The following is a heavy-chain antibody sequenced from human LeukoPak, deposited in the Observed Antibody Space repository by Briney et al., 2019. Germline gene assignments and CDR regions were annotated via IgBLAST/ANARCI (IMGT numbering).Heavy chain of an antibody. Sequence: AGGSLRFSCAVSGITLSNYGMSWVRQAPGKGMEWVAGISGSGGSTKYADSVKGRFTISRDNSKSTLYLQMNSLRVEDTAVYFCAKLHVVIRVILVGFHKEAYYFDSWGQGALVTVSS. CDR2: ISGSGGST. V-gene: IGHV3-23*01. J-gene: IGHJ4*02. D-gene: IGHD2-21*01. CDR3: AKLHVVIRVILVGFHKEAYYFDS. CDR1: GITLSNYG.